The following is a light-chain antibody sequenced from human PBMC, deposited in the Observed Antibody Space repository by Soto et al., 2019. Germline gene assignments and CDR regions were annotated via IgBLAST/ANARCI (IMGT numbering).Light chain of an antibody. V-gene: IGKV1-9*01. J-gene: IGKJ3*01. CDR3: QQSNNYFT. Sequence: IQLTQSPSSLSASVGDRVTITCRASQGLNTNLAWYQQKPGKAPNLLIYGASTLQKGVTSRFSGNGSGTDFTLTISSLQPEDLATYYCQQSNNYFTFGPGTKVDIK. CDR2: GAS. CDR1: QGLNTN.